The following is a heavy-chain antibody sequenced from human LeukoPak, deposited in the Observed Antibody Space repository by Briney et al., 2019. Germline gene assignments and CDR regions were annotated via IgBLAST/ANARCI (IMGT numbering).Heavy chain of an antibody. Sequence: SQTLSQTFAISGDSVSSNSVAWKWIRQSPSRGLEWLGRACSRSRGGRDYAISVRSRLNIDTDTSRNRFHLQLSSVTPEDTAVYYCARGTNSTFDVWGQGTMVTVSS. D-gene: IGHD1-7*01. CDR2: ACSRSRGGR. CDR1: GDSVSSNSVA. J-gene: IGHJ3*01. CDR3: ARGTNSTFDV. V-gene: IGHV6-1*01.